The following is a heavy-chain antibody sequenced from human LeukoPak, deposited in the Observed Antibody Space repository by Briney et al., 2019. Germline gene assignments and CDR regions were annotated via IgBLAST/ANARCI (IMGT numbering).Heavy chain of an antibody. CDR2: INTHGSST. Sequence: GGSLRLSCAASGFAFSNYWLHWVRQAPGKGLVWVARINTHGSSTNYADSVKGRFTISRDNAKNTLYLQMNSLSAEDTAVYYALAGYYYYYMDVWGKGTTVTVSS. CDR3: LAGYYYYYMDV. V-gene: IGHV3-74*01. CDR1: GFAFSNYW. D-gene: IGHD6-13*01. J-gene: IGHJ6*03.